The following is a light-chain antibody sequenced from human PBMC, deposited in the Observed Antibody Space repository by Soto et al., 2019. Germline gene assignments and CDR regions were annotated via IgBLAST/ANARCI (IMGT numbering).Light chain of an antibody. CDR2: GAC. J-gene: IGKJ4*01. CDR1: QSVSSSY. Sequence: EIVLTQSPGTLSLSPGERATLSCRASQSVSSSYLAWYQQKPGQAPRLIIYGACSRATGIPDRFSGSGAGTDFTLTISRLEPEDFAVDYCQQYGSSPLTFGGGTKVDIK. CDR3: QQYGSSPLT. V-gene: IGKV3-20*01.